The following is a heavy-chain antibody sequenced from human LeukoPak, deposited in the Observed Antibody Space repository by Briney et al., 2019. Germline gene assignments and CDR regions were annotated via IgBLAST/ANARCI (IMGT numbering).Heavy chain of an antibody. J-gene: IGHJ6*02. CDR2: IYYSGST. CDR1: GGSISSYY. CDR3: AREDPQTMVPEGLDV. Sequence: SETLSLTCTVSGGSISSYYWSWIRQPPGKGLEWIGYIYYSGSTNYNPSLKSRVTISVDTSKNQFSLKLSSVTAADTAVYYCAREDPQTMVPEGLDVWGQGTTVTVSS. V-gene: IGHV4-59*01. D-gene: IGHD4/OR15-4a*01.